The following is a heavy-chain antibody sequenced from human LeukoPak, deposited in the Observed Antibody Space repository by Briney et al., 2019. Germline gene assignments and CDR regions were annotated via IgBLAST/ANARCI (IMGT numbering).Heavy chain of an antibody. Sequence: PSETLSLTCTVSGGSISSYYWSWIRQPPGKGLEWIGYIYYSGSTNYNPSLKSRVTISVDTSKNQFSLKLSSVTAADTAVYYCARHAIITMIVAYNWFDPWGQGTLVTVSS. D-gene: IGHD3-22*01. CDR2: IYYSGST. J-gene: IGHJ5*02. CDR3: ARHAIITMIVAYNWFDP. CDR1: GGSISSYY. V-gene: IGHV4-59*08.